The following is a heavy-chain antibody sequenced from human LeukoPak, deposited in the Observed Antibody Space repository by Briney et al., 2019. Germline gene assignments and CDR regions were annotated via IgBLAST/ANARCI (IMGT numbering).Heavy chain of an antibody. J-gene: IGHJ4*02. Sequence: GGSLRLSCAASGFTFSSYAMSWVHQAPGKGLEWVSAITSGGTTYYADSVKGRFTISRDNSKNTLYLQMHSLRAEDTAVYYCAKTPYAFWSGPSDYWGQGTLVTVSS. CDR2: ITSGGTT. CDR1: GFTFSSYA. CDR3: AKTPYAFWSGPSDY. V-gene: IGHV3-23*01. D-gene: IGHD3/OR15-3a*01.